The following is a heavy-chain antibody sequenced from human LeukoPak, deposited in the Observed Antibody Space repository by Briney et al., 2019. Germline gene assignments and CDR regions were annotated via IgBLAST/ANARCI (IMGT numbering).Heavy chain of an antibody. Sequence: GGSLRLSCSASGFSLSDYGMSWVRQAPGKGLEWVSYITMNSVRFYADSMKGRFTISRDNDKNSVYLQMSSLRDEDTAVYYCARSNYDFWSGYSDYWGQGTLVTVSS. CDR1: GFSLSDYG. CDR2: ITMNSVR. CDR3: ARSNYDFWSGYSDY. J-gene: IGHJ4*02. D-gene: IGHD3-3*01. V-gene: IGHV3-48*02.